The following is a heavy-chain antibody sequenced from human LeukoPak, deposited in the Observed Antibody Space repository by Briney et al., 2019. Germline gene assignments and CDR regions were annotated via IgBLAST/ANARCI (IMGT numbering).Heavy chain of an antibody. V-gene: IGHV4-4*09. CDR3: ARTKWLSDAFDI. Sequence: SETLSLTCTVSGGSISSYYWSWIRQPPGKGLEWIGYIYTSGSTNYNPSLKSRVTISVDTSKNQFSLKLSSVTAADTAVYYCARTKWLSDAFDIWGQGTMATVSS. J-gene: IGHJ3*02. D-gene: IGHD3-22*01. CDR2: IYTSGST. CDR1: GGSISSYY.